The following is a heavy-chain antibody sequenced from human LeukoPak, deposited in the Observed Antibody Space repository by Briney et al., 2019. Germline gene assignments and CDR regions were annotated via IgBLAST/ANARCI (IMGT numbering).Heavy chain of an antibody. V-gene: IGHV4-34*01. Sequence: SETLSLTCAVYGGSFSGYYWCWIRQPPGKGLEWIGEINHSGSTNYNPSLKSRVTISVDTSKNQFSLKLSSVTAADTAVYYCAREPIRKYCSSTSCPRYYYYGMDVWGKGTTVTVSS. D-gene: IGHD2-2*01. CDR3: AREPIRKYCSSTSCPRYYYYGMDV. J-gene: IGHJ6*04. CDR1: GGSFSGYY. CDR2: INHSGST.